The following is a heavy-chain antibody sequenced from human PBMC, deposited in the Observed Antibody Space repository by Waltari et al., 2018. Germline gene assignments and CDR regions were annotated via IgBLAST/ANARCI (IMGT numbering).Heavy chain of an antibody. CDR1: GFTFSHYA. Sequence: EVQLLESGGGLVQPGGSLRLSCAAPGFTFSHYAMTWVRQAPGKGLEWVSGSTSSGGSTYYAASVKGRFTISRDSSRNTLHLQMNSLRAEDTAIYYCTKWLTAAGTGWFDCWGQGTLVTVSS. V-gene: IGHV3-23*01. CDR3: TKWLTAAGTGWFDC. D-gene: IGHD6-13*01. CDR2: STSSGGST. J-gene: IGHJ4*02.